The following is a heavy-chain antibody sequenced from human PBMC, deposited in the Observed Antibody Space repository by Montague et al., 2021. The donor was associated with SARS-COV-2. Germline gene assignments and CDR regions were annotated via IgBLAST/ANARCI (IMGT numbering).Heavy chain of an antibody. V-gene: IGHV4-39*01. J-gene: IGHJ4*02. CDR1: GGSITNSNYY. Sequence: SETLSLTCSVSGGSITNSNYYWVWIRQPPGKGLEWIGRIFYKGSTYYNPYFKSRLTLSVDTSKNQFSLRLRSVTAADTAVYFCARLSWILTAEPLTFDYWGQGALVTISS. CDR2: IFYKGST. D-gene: IGHD5-18*01. CDR3: ARLSWILTAEPLTFDY.